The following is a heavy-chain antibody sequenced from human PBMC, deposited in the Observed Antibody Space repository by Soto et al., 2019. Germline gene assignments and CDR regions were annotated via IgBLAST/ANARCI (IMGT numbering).Heavy chain of an antibody. J-gene: IGHJ3*01. CDR3: AREDAGSYGAFDV. Sequence: PSETLSLTCTVSCGSISSYYWSWIRQPPGKGLEWIGYIYYSGSTTYNPSLKSRVTISLDTSKNEFSLKLTSLTAADTAVYYCAREDAGSYGAFDVWGQGTMVTVSS. CDR2: IYYSGST. CDR1: CGSISSYY. D-gene: IGHD3-16*01. V-gene: IGHV4-59*01.